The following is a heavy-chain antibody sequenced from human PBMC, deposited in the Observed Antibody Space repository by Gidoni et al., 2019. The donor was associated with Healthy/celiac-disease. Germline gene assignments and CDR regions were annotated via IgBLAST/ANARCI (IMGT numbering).Heavy chain of an antibody. CDR2: ISGSGGSK. Sequence: EVQLLESGGGLVQPGGSLRPSCAASRFTFSSSAMSWVRPAPGKGLEWVSAISGSGGSKYYADPVKGRFTISRDNSKNTLYLQMNSLRAEDTAVYYCAKLGDIVVVPAPNWFDPWGQGTLVTVSS. V-gene: IGHV3-23*01. D-gene: IGHD2-2*01. CDR3: AKLGDIVVVPAPNWFDP. CDR1: RFTFSSSA. J-gene: IGHJ5*02.